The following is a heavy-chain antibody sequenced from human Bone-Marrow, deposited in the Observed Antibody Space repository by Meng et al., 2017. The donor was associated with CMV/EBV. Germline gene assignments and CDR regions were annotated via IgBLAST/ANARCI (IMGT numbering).Heavy chain of an antibody. D-gene: IGHD3-16*02. J-gene: IGHJ4*02. CDR3: ARVYDYVWGSYRTNGGFDY. CDR1: GGSISSYY. V-gene: IGHV4-59*01. CDR2: IYYSGST. Sequence: SETLSLTCTVSGGSISSYYWSWIRQPPGKGLEWIGYIYYSGSTNYNPSLKSRVTISVDTSKNQFSLKLSSVTAADTAVYYCARVYDYVWGSYRTNGGFDYWGQGTRVTGSS.